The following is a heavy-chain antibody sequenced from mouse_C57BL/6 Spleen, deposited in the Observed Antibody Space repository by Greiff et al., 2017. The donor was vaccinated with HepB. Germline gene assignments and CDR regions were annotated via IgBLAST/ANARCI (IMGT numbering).Heavy chain of an antibody. CDR1: GYTFTDYN. J-gene: IGHJ3*01. V-gene: IGHV1-22*01. CDR3: AGGKLGPAWFAY. Sequence: VQLQQSGPELVKPGASVKMSCKASGYTFTDYNMHWVKQSHGKSLEWIGYINPNNGGTSYNQKFKGKATLTVNKSSSTAYMELRSLTSEDSAVYYCAGGKLGPAWFAYWGQGTLVTVSA. D-gene: IGHD4-1*01. CDR2: INPNNGGT.